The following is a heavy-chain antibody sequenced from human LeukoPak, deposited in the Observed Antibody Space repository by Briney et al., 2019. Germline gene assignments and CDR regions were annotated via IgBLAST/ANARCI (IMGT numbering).Heavy chain of an antibody. CDR1: GFTFSSYA. J-gene: IGHJ4*02. D-gene: IGHD4-17*01. V-gene: IGHV3-30-3*01. CDR3: ASENGDPYYFDY. Sequence: GRSLSLSCAASGFTFSSYAMHWVRQAPGKGLEWVAVISYDGSTTYYADSVKGRFTISRDNSKNTLYLQMSSLRAEDTAVYYCASENGDPYYFDYWGQGTLVTVSS. CDR2: ISYDGSTT.